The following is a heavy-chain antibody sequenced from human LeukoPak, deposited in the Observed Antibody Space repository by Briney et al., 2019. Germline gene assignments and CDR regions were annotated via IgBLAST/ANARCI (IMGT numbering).Heavy chain of an antibody. J-gene: IGHJ6*02. CDR3: ARRGSEWNSYFYPMDV. D-gene: IGHD3-3*01. CDR2: ISGSDAST. V-gene: IGHV3-23*01. Sequence: GRSLRLSCAASGFTFDDYAMHWVRQAPGKGLEWVSGISGSDASTFYADSVMGRFTISRDNSMNTLYLQMNNVRAEDAAIYFCARRGSEWNSYFYPMDVWGQGTTVTVSS. CDR1: GFTFDDYA.